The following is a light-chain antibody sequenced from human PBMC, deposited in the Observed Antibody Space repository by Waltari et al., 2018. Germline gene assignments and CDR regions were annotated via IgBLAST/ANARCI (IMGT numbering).Light chain of an antibody. Sequence: ETVLTQSPATLSLSPGERATLSCRASESVDIYLAWYQQKRGHAPRLLIYETSKRATGIPARFSGSGSGTDFTLTINSLEPEDSAVYYCQQRRNWPPLTFGGGTKVEI. CDR2: ETS. J-gene: IGKJ4*01. V-gene: IGKV3-11*01. CDR3: QQRRNWPPLT. CDR1: ESVDIY.